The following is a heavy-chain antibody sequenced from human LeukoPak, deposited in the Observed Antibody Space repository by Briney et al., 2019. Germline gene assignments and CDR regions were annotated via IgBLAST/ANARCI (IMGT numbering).Heavy chain of an antibody. J-gene: IGHJ3*02. CDR3: ARGRQRDDAFDI. V-gene: IGHV4-31*03. D-gene: IGHD2-2*01. Sequence: SETLSLTCTVSGGSISSGGYYWSWIRQHPGKGLEWTGYIYYSGSTYYNPSLKSRVTISVVTSKNQFSLRLNSVTAADTAVYYCARGRQRDDAFDIWGQGTMVTVSS. CDR1: GGSISSGGYY. CDR2: IYYSGST.